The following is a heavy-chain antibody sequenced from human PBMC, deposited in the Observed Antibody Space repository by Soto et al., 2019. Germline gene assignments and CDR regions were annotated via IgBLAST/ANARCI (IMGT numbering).Heavy chain of an antibody. D-gene: IGHD1-26*01. CDR3: AKGGEVGGVLGDH. Sequence: QVQLVESGGGVVQPGTSLRLSCEASGFAFKKFGMHWVRQAPGKGLEWVAFISYDGSYQYYADSVQGRLTITRDNSMNTLNMQLNSLRREDTAVYYCAKGGEVGGVLGDHWGQGTLVTVSS. V-gene: IGHV3-30*18. CDR1: GFAFKKFG. J-gene: IGHJ4*02. CDR2: ISYDGSYQ.